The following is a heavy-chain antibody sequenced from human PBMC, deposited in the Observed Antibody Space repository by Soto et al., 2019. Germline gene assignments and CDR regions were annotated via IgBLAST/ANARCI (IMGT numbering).Heavy chain of an antibody. Sequence: ASVKVSCKASGYTFTGYYMHWVRQAPGQGLEWMGWINPNSGGTNYAQKFQGWVTMTRDTSISTAYMELSSLRSEDTAVYYCARAPYSSSSGNWFDPWGQGTLVTVSS. D-gene: IGHD6-6*01. V-gene: IGHV1-2*04. J-gene: IGHJ5*01. CDR3: ARAPYSSSSGNWFDP. CDR2: INPNSGGT. CDR1: GYTFTGYY.